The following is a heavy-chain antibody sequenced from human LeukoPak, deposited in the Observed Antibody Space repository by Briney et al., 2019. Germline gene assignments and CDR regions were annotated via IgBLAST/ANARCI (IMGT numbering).Heavy chain of an antibody. J-gene: IGHJ4*02. CDR3: TTDYF. CDR2: IKSKADGGTA. CDR1: GFSFSKAW. Sequence: GGSLRLSCAASGFSFSKAWMSWVRQAPGKGLEWVARIKSKADGGTADYITPVKGRFTISRDDSKHTMYLQMNSLKTEDTAVYYCTTDYFCGQGTLVTVSS. V-gene: IGHV3-15*01.